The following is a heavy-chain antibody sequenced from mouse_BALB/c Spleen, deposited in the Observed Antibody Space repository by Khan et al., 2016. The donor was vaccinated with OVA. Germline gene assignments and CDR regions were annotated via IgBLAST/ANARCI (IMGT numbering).Heavy chain of an antibody. Sequence: QVQLQQSGAELVKPGASVKLSCKASGYTFTSYDINWVRQRPEQGLEWIGWIFPGDDSTKYNEKFKGKATLTSDKSSSTAYMQLSRLTSEDSAVDFCGRHYYGGILYWYFEVWGAGTTVTVSS. J-gene: IGHJ1*01. V-gene: IGHV1-85*01. CDR3: GRHYYGGILYWYFEV. D-gene: IGHD1-1*01. CDR1: GYTFTSYD. CDR2: IFPGDDST.